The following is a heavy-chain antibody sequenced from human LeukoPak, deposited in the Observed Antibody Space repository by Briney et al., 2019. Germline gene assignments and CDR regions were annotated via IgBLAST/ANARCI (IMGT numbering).Heavy chain of an antibody. V-gene: IGHV4-59*08. CDR1: GGSISSYY. CDR3: ARREYSYGYH. J-gene: IGHJ5*02. CDR2: IYYSGST. D-gene: IGHD5-18*01. Sequence: SETLSLTCTVSGGSISSYYWSWIRQPPGKGLEWIGYIYYSGSTNYNPSLKSRVTISVDTSKNQFSLKLSSVTAADTAVYYCARREYSYGYHWGQGTLVTVSS.